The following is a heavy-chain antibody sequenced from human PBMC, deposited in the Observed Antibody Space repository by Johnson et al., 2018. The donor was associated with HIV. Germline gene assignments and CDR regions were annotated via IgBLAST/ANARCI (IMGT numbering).Heavy chain of an antibody. CDR2: ISYDGSYK. J-gene: IGHJ3*02. V-gene: IGHV3-30*03. D-gene: IGHD3-16*01. Sequence: QVQLVESGGGLVKPGGSLRLSCAASGFSLSDYYMNWIRQAPGKGLEWVAVISYDGSYKYFADSVKGRFTISRDNSKNTLYLQMNSLRADDTAVYYCVGVKFYDPDAFDIWGQGTMVTVSS. CDR1: GFSLSDYY. CDR3: VGVKFYDPDAFDI.